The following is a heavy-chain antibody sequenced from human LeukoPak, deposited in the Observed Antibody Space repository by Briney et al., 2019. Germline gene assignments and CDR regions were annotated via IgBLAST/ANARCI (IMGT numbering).Heavy chain of an antibody. V-gene: IGHV4-59*01. CDR1: GGSISSYY. CDR3: ARVGGSYYYDSSGLIPFDY. D-gene: IGHD3-22*01. CDR2: IYYSGST. J-gene: IGHJ4*02. Sequence: SETLSLTCTVSGGSISSYYWSWIRQPPGKGLEWIGYIYYSGSTNYNPSLKSRVTISVDMSKNQFSLKLSSVTAADTAVYYCARVGGSYYYDSSGLIPFDYWGQGTLVTVSS.